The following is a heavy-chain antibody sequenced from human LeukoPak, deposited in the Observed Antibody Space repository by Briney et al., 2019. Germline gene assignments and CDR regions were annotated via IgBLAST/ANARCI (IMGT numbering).Heavy chain of an antibody. CDR3: ARDHYYDILTGYYYFDY. Sequence: SVKVSCKASGGTFSSYAISWVRQAPGQGLEWMGRIIPILDIANYAQKFQGRVTITADKSTSTAYMELSSLRSEDTAVYYCARDHYYDILTGYYYFDYWGQGTLVTVSS. J-gene: IGHJ4*02. D-gene: IGHD3-9*01. V-gene: IGHV1-69*04. CDR1: GGTFSSYA. CDR2: IIPILDIA.